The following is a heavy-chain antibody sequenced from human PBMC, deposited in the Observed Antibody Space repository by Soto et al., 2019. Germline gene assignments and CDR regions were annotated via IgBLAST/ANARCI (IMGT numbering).Heavy chain of an antibody. V-gene: IGHV3-30*18. CDR2: ISNDGSNK. Sequence: SLSLSCAASGFTFNNYGMHWVRQAPGKGLEWVSVISNDGSNKYYADSVKGRFTISRDNSKHTLYLQMNSLRAEDTAVYYCAKDRRYDSSGYPSAFDYWGQGTLVTASS. CDR3: AKDRRYDSSGYPSAFDY. J-gene: IGHJ4*02. CDR1: GFTFNNYG. D-gene: IGHD3-22*01.